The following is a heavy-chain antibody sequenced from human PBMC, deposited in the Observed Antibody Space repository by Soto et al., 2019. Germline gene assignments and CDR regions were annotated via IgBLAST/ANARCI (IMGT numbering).Heavy chain of an antibody. CDR2: ISGSGGST. CDR3: AKAQGDYDFWSGTPTLYGMDV. J-gene: IGHJ6*02. V-gene: IGHV3-23*01. CDR1: GFTFSSYA. Sequence: PGGSLRLSCAASGFTFSSYAMSWVRQAPGKGLEWVSAISGSGGSTYYADSVKGRFTISRDNSKNTLYLQMNSLRAEDTAVYYCAKAQGDYDFWSGTPTLYGMDVWGQGTTVTVSS. D-gene: IGHD3-3*01.